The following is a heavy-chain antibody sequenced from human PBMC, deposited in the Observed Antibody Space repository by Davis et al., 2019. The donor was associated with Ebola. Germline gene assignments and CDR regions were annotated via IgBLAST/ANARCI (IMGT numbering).Heavy chain of an antibody. CDR3: AKDVGLWFGQGKLDY. J-gene: IGHJ4*02. V-gene: IGHV3-23*01. D-gene: IGHD3-10*01. Sequence: PGGSLRLSCAASGFTFSSYSMNWVRQAPGKGLEWVSAISASGAGTYYADSVKGRFTISRDNSKNTLYLQMNSLRAEDTAVYYCAKDVGLWFGQGKLDYWGQGTLVTVSS. CDR2: ISASGAGT. CDR1: GFTFSSYS.